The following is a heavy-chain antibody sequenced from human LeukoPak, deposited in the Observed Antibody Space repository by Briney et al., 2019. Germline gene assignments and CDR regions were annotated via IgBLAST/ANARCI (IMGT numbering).Heavy chain of an antibody. CDR1: GYTLTELS. J-gene: IGHJ5*02. D-gene: IGHD7-27*01. V-gene: IGHV1-24*01. CDR2: FDPEDGET. CDR3: ASQSSAGEWFDP. Sequence: ASVKVSCKVSGYTLTELSMHWVRQAPGKGLEWMGGFDPEDGETIYAQKFQGRVTMTEDTSTDTAYMELSSLRSEDTAVYYCASQSSAGEWFDPWGQGTLVTVSS.